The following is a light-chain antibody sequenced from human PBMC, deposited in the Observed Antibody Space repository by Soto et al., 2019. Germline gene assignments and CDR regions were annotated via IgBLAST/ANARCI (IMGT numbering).Light chain of an antibody. CDR1: QAISSY. J-gene: IGKJ1*01. V-gene: IGKV1-8*01. CDR3: QQYYTYPSWT. CDR2: ATS. Sequence: AIWLTXXPSSFSASTGDRVTITCRASQAISSYLAWYQQKPGKAPKLLIYATSTLQSGVPSRFSGSGSGTDFTLTISYLQSEDFATYYCQQYYTYPSWTFGQGTKVEV.